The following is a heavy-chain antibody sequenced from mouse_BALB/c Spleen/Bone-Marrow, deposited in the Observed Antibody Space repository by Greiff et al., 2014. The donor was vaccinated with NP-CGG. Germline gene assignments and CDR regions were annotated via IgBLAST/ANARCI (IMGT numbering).Heavy chain of an antibody. V-gene: IGHV1S22*01. CDR1: GYTFTSYW. CDR2: IYPFSGSS. CDR3: TRSPITTVVAETMDC. D-gene: IGHD1-1*01. Sequence: LQQSGSELVRPGTSVKLSCKASGYTFTSYWMHWVKQRPGQGLEWIGNIYPFSGSSNYDEKFKSKATLTVDTSSSTAYMQLSSLTSEDSAVYYCTRSPITTVVAETMDCWGQGTSVTLSS. J-gene: IGHJ4*01.